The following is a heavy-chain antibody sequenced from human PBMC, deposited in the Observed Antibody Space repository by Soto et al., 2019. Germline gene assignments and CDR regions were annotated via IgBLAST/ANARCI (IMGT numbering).Heavy chain of an antibody. CDR1: GFTFSSYS. V-gene: IGHV3-21*01. D-gene: IGHD5-12*01. CDR3: ARDGYNLDYYYGMDV. CDR2: ISSSSSYI. Sequence: GSLRLSCAASGFTFSSYSMNWVRQAPGKGLEWVSSISSSSSYIYYADSVKGRFTISRDNAKNSLYLQMNSLRAEDTAVYYCARDGYNLDYYYGMDVWGQGTTVTVSS. J-gene: IGHJ6*02.